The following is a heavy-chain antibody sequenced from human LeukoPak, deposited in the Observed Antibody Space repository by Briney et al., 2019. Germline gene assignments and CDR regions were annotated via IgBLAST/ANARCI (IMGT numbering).Heavy chain of an antibody. CDR3: ATSQSSVAGIIGD. CDR2: ISGSGSNK. V-gene: IGHV3-48*04. Sequence: GGSLRLSCAASGFTFSRYRMTWIRQAPGKGLEWVSYISGSGSNKYYADSVKGRFTISRDNAKNSLYLQMNSLRVEDTAVYYCATSQSSVAGIIGDWGQGTLVTVSS. D-gene: IGHD6-19*01. J-gene: IGHJ4*02. CDR1: GFTFSRYR.